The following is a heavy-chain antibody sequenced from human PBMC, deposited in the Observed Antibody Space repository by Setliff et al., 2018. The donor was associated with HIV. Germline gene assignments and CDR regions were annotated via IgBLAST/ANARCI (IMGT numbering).Heavy chain of an antibody. CDR1: GGSISSSSYY. CDR2: IYYSGST. V-gene: IGHV4-39*01. J-gene: IGHJ6*03. D-gene: IGHD6-19*01. Sequence: SETLSLTCTVSGGSISSSSYYWGWIRQPPGKGLEWIGSIYYSGSTYYNPSLKSRVTISVDTSKNQFSLKLSSVTAADTAVYYCARQSGDIAVAGLVYYYYYYYMDVWGKGTTVAVSS. CDR3: ARQSGDIAVAGLVYYYYYYYMDV.